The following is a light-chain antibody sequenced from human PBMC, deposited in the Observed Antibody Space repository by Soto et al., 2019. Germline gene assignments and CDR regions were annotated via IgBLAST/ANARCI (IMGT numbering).Light chain of an antibody. CDR1: SSDIGGYEF. CDR2: EVT. CDR3: SSYAGSNTLA. Sequence: QSVPSQPPSASGSPGQSVTMSCTGSSSDIGGYEFVSWYQQHPGKAPKIMIYEVTKRPSGVPDRFSGSKSGNTASLTVSGLQAEDEAEYYCSSYAGSNTLAFGGGTKLTVL. V-gene: IGLV2-8*01. J-gene: IGLJ2*01.